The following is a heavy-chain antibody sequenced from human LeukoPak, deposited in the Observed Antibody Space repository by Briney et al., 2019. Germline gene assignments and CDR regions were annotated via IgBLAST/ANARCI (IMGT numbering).Heavy chain of an antibody. J-gene: IGHJ5*02. V-gene: IGHV4-34*01. CDR1: GGSFSGYY. CDR2: INHSGST. CDR3: ARNSVAGTHNWFDP. D-gene: IGHD6-19*01. Sequence: SETLSLTCAAYGGSFSGYYWSWIRQPPGKGLEWIGEINHSGSTNYNPSLKSRVTISVDTSKNQFSLKLSSVTAADTAVYYCARNSVAGTHNWFDPWGQGTLVTVSS.